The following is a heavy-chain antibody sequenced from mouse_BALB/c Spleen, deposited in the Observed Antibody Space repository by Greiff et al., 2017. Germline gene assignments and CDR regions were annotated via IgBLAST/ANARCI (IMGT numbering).Heavy chain of an antibody. V-gene: IGHV5-4*02. D-gene: IGHD2-2*01. Sequence: EVQVVESGGGLVKPGGSLKLSCAASGFTFSDYYMYWVRQTPEKRLEWVATISDGGSYTYYPDSVKGRFTISRDNAKNNLYLQMSSLKSEDTAMYYCARDRYGYDGFAYWGQGTLVTVSA. CDR3: ARDRYGYDGFAY. CDR1: GFTFSDYY. CDR2: ISDGGSYT. J-gene: IGHJ3*01.